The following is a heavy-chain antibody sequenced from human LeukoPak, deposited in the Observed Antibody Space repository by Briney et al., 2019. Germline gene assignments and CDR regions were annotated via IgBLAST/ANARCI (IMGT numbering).Heavy chain of an antibody. J-gene: IGHJ5*02. V-gene: IGHV4-59*01. Sequence: PSETLSLTCTVSGGSISSYYWSWIRQPPGKGLEWIGYIYYSGSTNYNPPLKSRVTISVDTSKNQFSLKLSSVTAADTAVYYCARDSGSYYINWFDPWGQGTLVTVSS. CDR1: GGSISSYY. CDR2: IYYSGST. D-gene: IGHD1-26*01. CDR3: ARDSGSYYINWFDP.